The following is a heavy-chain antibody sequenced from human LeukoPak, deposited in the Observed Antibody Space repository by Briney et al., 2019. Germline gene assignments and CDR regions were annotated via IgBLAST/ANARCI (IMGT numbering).Heavy chain of an antibody. CDR1: GGSFSGYY. V-gene: IGHV4-34*01. Sequence: SETLSLTCAVYGGSFSGYYWSWIRQPPGKGLEWIGEINHSGSTNYNPSLKSRVTISVDTSKSQFSLKLSSVTAADTAVYYCARGLIAAAGTTYYFDYWGQGTLVTVSS. D-gene: IGHD6-13*01. CDR3: ARGLIAAAGTTYYFDY. CDR2: INHSGST. J-gene: IGHJ4*02.